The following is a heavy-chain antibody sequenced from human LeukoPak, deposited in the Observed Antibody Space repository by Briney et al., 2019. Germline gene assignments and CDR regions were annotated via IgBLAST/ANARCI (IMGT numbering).Heavy chain of an antibody. D-gene: IGHD4-17*01. V-gene: IGHV1-69*13. CDR2: IIPIFGTA. CDR3: ASYGDSLAGLFLDY. J-gene: IGHJ4*02. Sequence: SVKVSCKASGGTFSSYAISWVRQAPGQGLEWMGGIIPIFGTANYAQKFQGRVTITADESTSTAYMELSSLRSEDTAVYYCASYGDSLAGLFLDYWGQGTLVTVSS. CDR1: GGTFSSYA.